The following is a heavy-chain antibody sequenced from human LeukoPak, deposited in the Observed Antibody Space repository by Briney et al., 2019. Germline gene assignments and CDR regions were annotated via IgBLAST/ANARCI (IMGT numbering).Heavy chain of an antibody. CDR1: GYTFTSYY. Sequence: ASVKVSCKASGYTFTSYYMHWVRQAPGQGLEWMGIINPSGGSTSYAQKFQGRVTMTRDTSTSTVYMELSSLRSEDTAVYYCARGSAVADGMVWFDPWGQGTLVTVSS. CDR3: ARGSAVADGMVWFDP. CDR2: INPSGGST. J-gene: IGHJ5*02. V-gene: IGHV1-46*01. D-gene: IGHD6-19*01.